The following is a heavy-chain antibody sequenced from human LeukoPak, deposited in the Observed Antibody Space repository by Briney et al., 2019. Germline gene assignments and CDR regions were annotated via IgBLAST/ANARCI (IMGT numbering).Heavy chain of an antibody. CDR3: ARDHRPLYSSSWYSDY. J-gene: IGHJ4*02. CDR1: EYTFTGYY. CDR2: INPNINGT. V-gene: IGHV1-2*02. Sequence: GASVKVSCKASEYTFTGYYIHWVRQAPGQGLEWMGWINPNINGTNYAQKFQGRVAMTRDTSISTAYMELSRLRSDDTAVYYCARDHRPLYSSSWYSDYWGQGTLVTVSS. D-gene: IGHD6-13*01.